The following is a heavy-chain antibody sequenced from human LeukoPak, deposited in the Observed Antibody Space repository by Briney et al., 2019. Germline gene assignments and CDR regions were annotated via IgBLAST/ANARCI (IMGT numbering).Heavy chain of an antibody. J-gene: IGHJ4*02. D-gene: IGHD6-13*01. CDR2: INPNSGGT. CDR1: GYTFTGYY. CDR3: ARGAAAGLRRVKYCFDY. Sequence: ASVKVSCKASGYTFTGYYMHWVRQAPGQGLEWMGWINPNSGGTNYAQKFQGRVTITTDESTSTAYMELSSLRSEDTAVYYCARGAAAGLRRVKYCFDYWGQGTLVTVSS. V-gene: IGHV1-2*02.